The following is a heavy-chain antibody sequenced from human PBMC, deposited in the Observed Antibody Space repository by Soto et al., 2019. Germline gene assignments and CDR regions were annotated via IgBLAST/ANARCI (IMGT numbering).Heavy chain of an antibody. CDR3: ASPAHYYDSSGYYPYYFDY. CDR2: IIPIFGTA. Sequence: SVKVSCKASGGTFSSYAVSWVRQAPGQGLEWMGGIIPIFGTANYAQKFQGRVTITADESTSTAYMELSSLRSEDTAVYYCASPAHYYDSSGYYPYYFDYWGQGTLVTVSS. J-gene: IGHJ4*02. V-gene: IGHV1-69*13. CDR1: GGTFSSYA. D-gene: IGHD3-22*01.